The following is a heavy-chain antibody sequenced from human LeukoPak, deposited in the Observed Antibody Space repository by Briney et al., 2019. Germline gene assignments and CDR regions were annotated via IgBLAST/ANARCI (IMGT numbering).Heavy chain of an antibody. CDR1: GFTFDDYA. D-gene: IGHD2-2*01. CDR3: AKDMAGEYCSSTSCYEGPFDY. CDR2: ISGDGGST. V-gene: IGHV3-43*02. Sequence: GGSLRLSCAASGFTFDDYAMHWVRQAPGKGLEWVSLISGDGGSTYYADSVTGRFTISRDNSKNSLYLQMNSLRTEDTALYYCAKDMAGEYCSSTSCYEGPFDYWGQGTLVTVSS. J-gene: IGHJ4*02.